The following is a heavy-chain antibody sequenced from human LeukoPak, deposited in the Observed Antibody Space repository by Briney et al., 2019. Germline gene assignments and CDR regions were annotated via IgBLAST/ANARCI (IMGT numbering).Heavy chain of an antibody. Sequence: GGSLRLSCAASGFTFSSYEMNWVRQAPGKGLEWVSYISSSGSTIYYADSVKGRFTISRDNAKNSLYLQMNSLRAEDTAVYYCARDFMSSSSPKLTVDYWGQGTLVTVSS. J-gene: IGHJ4*02. V-gene: IGHV3-48*03. D-gene: IGHD6-6*01. CDR1: GFTFSSYE. CDR3: ARDFMSSSSPKLTVDY. CDR2: ISSSGSTI.